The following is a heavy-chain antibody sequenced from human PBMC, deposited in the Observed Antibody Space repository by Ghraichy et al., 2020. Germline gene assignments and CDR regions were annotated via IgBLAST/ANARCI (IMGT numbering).Heavy chain of an antibody. CDR3: ARAYGSGDFFDY. CDR2: IYSGGST. J-gene: IGHJ4*02. D-gene: IGHD3-10*01. CDR1: GFTVSSNY. V-gene: IGHV3-53*01. Sequence: LSLTCAASGFTVSSNYMSWVRQAPGKGLEWVSIIYSGGSTYYADSVKGRFTISRDNSKNTLYLQMNSLRAEDTAVYYCARAYGSGDFFDYWGQGTLVTVSS.